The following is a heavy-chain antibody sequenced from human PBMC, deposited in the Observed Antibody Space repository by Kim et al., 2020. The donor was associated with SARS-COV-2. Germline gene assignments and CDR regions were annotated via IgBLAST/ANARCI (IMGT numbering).Heavy chain of an antibody. D-gene: IGHD4-17*01. Sequence: GGSLRLSCAASGFTFSDYYMSWIRQAPGKGLEWVSYISSSGSTIYYADSVKGRFTISRDNAKNSLYLQMNSLRAEDTAVYYCARDRTTDGDYANLGVGMDVWGQGTTVTVPS. J-gene: IGHJ6*02. CDR2: ISSSGSTI. CDR3: ARDRTTDGDYANLGVGMDV. V-gene: IGHV3-11*01. CDR1: GFTFSDYY.